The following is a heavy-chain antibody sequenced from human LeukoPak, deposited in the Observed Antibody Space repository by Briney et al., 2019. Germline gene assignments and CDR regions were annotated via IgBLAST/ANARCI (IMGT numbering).Heavy chain of an antibody. D-gene: IGHD6-19*01. CDR3: ATDVRDEYTSGWYPIGY. CDR2: ISGRSSTI. CDR1: GFTFSTYS. Sequence: LPGGSLRLSCAASGFTFSTYSMNWVRQAPGKGLEWVSYISGRSSTIYYADSVKGRFTISRDNAKNSLYLQMNSLRAEDTAVYYCATDVRDEYTSGWYPIGYWGQGTLVTVSS. J-gene: IGHJ4*02. V-gene: IGHV3-48*01.